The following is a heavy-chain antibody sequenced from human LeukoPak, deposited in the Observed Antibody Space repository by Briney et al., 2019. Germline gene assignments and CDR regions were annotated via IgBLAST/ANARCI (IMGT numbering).Heavy chain of an antibody. V-gene: IGHV3-23*01. Sequence: SGGSLRLSCAASGFTFSTFAMIWVRQPPGKGLEWVSSIFPSGGEIHYADSVRGRFTISRDNFKSTLSLQMNSLRAEDTAIYYCATYRQVLLPFESWGQGTLVTVSS. CDR3: ATYRQVLLPFES. D-gene: IGHD2-8*02. CDR2: IFPSGGEI. J-gene: IGHJ4*02. CDR1: GFTFSTFA.